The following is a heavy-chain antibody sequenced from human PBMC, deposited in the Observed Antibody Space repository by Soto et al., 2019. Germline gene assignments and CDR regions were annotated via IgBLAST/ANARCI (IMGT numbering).Heavy chain of an antibody. Sequence: SETLSLTCGVSGDFISNTTYYWAWVRQAPGKGLEWVGSIYFSGSGTSHYNPSLKSRVTISVDTSKNQFSLKLTSVTAADTAVYSCARPRYSLGTSGYYPFDYWGQGTLVTVSS. V-gene: IGHV4-39*01. CDR2: IYFSGSGTS. CDR3: ARPRYSLGTSGYYPFDY. CDR1: GDFISNTTYY. D-gene: IGHD3-22*01. J-gene: IGHJ4*02.